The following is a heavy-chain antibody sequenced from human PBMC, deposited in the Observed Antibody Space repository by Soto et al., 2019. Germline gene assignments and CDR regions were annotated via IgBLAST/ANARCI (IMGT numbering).Heavy chain of an antibody. CDR2: IYYSGST. J-gene: IGHJ6*02. D-gene: IGHD2-2*01. CDR1: GGSISSGDYY. CDR3: GTMPIVVEPAPMDV. V-gene: IGHV4-30-4*02. Sequence: SETLSLTCTVSGGSISSGDYYWSLILQPPGKGLEWIGYIYYSGSTSYNASLKSRTSISADPSNNQFSLKLHSLTAEDTAVYFCGTMPIVVEPAPMDVWGPGTSVTSP.